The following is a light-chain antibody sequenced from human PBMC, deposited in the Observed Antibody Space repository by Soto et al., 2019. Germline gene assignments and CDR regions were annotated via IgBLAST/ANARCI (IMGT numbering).Light chain of an antibody. CDR1: QSISSN. Sequence: EIVMTQSPATLSVSPGERATLSCRASQSISSNLAWYQQKPGQAPRLLIYGASTRATGIPATFSGSGSGTEFTLTISSLPSEDFAVYYCQRYNNWPFTFGPGTKVDIK. CDR2: GAS. J-gene: IGKJ3*01. CDR3: QRYNNWPFT. V-gene: IGKV3-15*01.